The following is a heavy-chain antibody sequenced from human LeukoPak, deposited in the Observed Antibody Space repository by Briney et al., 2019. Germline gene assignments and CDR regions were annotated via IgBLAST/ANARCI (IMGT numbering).Heavy chain of an antibody. J-gene: IGHJ6*02. Sequence: PGGCLRLSCAASGFTFSSYEMNWVRQAPGKGLEWGSYITSSGRTIYYACSVKGRFTISRDNAKNSLYLQRNRLRAEDTAVYYCARAGQYDFWSGPYGMDVWGQGTTVTVSS. D-gene: IGHD3-3*01. CDR2: ITSSGRTI. V-gene: IGHV3-48*03. CDR1: GFTFSSYE. CDR3: ARAGQYDFWSGPYGMDV.